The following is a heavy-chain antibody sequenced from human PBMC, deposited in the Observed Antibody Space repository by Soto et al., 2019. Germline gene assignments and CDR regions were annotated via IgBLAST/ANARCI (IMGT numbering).Heavy chain of an antibody. V-gene: IGHV4-59*01. CDR3: ARRYGRNFGF. CDR2: IYYSGST. J-gene: IGHJ4*02. Sequence: PSEPQSHRYAVSGDSICSYYWSGIRQPPGKGLEWIGYIYYSGSTNYNPSLKSRVTISVDTSKNQFSLKLSSVTAADTAVYYCARRYGRNFGFWGQGTLVTVYS. CDR1: GDSICSYY. D-gene: IGHD1-20*01.